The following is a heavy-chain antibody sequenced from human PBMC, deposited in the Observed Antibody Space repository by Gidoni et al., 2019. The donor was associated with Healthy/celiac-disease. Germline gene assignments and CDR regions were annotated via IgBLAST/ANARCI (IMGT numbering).Heavy chain of an antibody. CDR3: TTDGAYSSGWYADYFDY. Sequence: EVQLVESGGGLVKPGGSLRLSCAASGFTFSNAWMSWVRQAPGKGLEWVGRIKSKTDGGTTDYAAPVKGRFTISRDDSKNTLYLQMNSLKTEDTAVYYCTTDGAYSSGWYADYFDYWGQGTLVTVSS. CDR2: IKSKTDGGTT. D-gene: IGHD6-19*01. CDR1: GFTFSNAW. J-gene: IGHJ4*02. V-gene: IGHV3-15*01.